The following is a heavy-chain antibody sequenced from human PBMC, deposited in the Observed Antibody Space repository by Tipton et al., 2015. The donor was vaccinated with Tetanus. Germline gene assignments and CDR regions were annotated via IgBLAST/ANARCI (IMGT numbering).Heavy chain of an antibody. J-gene: IGHJ5*02. CDR1: GDFASLSY. CDR2: ISTSGNT. V-gene: IGHV4-4*07. Sequence: GLVKPSETLSLTCTVSGDFASLSYWSWIRQPVGKSLEWLGRISTSGNTHYNPSLKGRVPMSLDTPKKQFSLTLTSVTAADTAVYYCARGLFCANGICPALLFDPWGQGTQVTVSS. D-gene: IGHD2-8*01. CDR3: ARGLFCANGICPALLFDP.